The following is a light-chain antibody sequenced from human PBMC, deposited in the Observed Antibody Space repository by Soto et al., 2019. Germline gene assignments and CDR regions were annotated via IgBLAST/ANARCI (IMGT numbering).Light chain of an antibody. CDR3: LLSYSGARNVV. J-gene: IGLJ2*01. Sequence: QAVVTQEPSLTVSPGGTAPPTVAPGPEPFTSGHYPSGFQQKPGQAPRTLIYDTSNKHSWTPARFSGSLLGGKAALTLSGAQPEDEAEYYCLLSYSGARNVVFGGGTKLTVL. CDR2: DTS. CDR1: PEPFTSGHY. V-gene: IGLV7-46*01.